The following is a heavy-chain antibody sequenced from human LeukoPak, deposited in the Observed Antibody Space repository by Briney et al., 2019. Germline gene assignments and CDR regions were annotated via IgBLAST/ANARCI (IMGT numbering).Heavy chain of an antibody. CDR1: GGSFSGYY. CDR3: ARAPGIAAAGWFDP. D-gene: IGHD6-13*01. CDR2: INHSGST. V-gene: IGHV4-34*01. J-gene: IGHJ5*02. Sequence: PSETLSLTCAVYGGSFSGYYWSWIRQPPGKGLEWIGKINHSGSTNYNPSLKSRVTISVDTSKNQFSLKLSSVTAADTAVYYRARAPGIAAAGWFDPWGQGTLVTVSS.